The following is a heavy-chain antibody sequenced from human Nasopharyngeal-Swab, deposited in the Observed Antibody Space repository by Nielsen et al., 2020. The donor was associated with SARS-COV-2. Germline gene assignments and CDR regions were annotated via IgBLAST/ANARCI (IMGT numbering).Heavy chain of an antibody. J-gene: IGHJ6*02. Sequence: VRQAPGKGLEWIGETRHSGSGNYKPSLNRRVSMSVDASKNQFSLKLDSVTAADTAVYYCARGGRHGCSSANRPCAIDVWGQGATVTVSS. CDR3: ARGGRHGCSSANRPCAIDV. V-gene: IGHV4-4*02. D-gene: IGHD2-2*01. CDR2: TRHSGSG.